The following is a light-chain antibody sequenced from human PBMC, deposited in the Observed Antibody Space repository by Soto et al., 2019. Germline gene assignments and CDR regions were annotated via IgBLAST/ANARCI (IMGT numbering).Light chain of an antibody. Sequence: SVLTQPASVSGSPGQSITISCTGTSSDVGGYNYVSWYQQHPGIAPKLLIYGVTNRPSGVSPRFSGSKSGNTASLTISGLQAEDEADYHCSSYTSASTLLYLFGTGTKVTVL. J-gene: IGLJ1*01. CDR2: GVT. CDR1: SSDVGGYNY. V-gene: IGLV2-14*01. CDR3: SSYTSASTLLYL.